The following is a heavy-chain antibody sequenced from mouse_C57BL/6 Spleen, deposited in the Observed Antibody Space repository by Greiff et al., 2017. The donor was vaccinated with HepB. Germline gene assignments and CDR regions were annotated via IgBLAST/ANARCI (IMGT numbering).Heavy chain of an antibody. Sequence: EVQRVESGAELVKPGASVKLSCTASGFNIKDYYMHWVKQRTEQGLEWIGRIDPEDGETKYAPKFQGKATITADTSSNTAYLQLSSLTSEDTAVYYCARIITGTKGYFDYWGQGTTLTVSS. V-gene: IGHV14-2*01. CDR1: GFNIKDYY. D-gene: IGHD4-1*01. CDR2: IDPEDGET. CDR3: ARIITGTKGYFDY. J-gene: IGHJ2*01.